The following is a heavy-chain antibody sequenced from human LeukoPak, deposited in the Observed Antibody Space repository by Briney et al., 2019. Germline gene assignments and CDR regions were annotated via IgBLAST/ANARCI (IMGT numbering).Heavy chain of an antibody. Sequence: SETLSLTCTVSGGSISSYYWSWIRQPPGKGLEWIGYIYYSGSTNYNPSLKSRVTISVDTSKNQFSLKLSSVTAADTAVYYCARGGRGGERLYFDYWGQGTLVTVSS. CDR2: IYYSGST. V-gene: IGHV4-59*01. J-gene: IGHJ4*02. CDR1: GGSISSYY. D-gene: IGHD1-1*01. CDR3: ARGGRGGERLYFDY.